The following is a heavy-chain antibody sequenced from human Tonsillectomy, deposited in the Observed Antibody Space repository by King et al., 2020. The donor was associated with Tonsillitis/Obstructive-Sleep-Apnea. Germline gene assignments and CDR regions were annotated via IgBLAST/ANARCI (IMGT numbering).Heavy chain of an antibody. CDR2: SIPVFGTP. Sequence: VQLVESGAEVKKPGSSVRVTCKPSGGTFNTYPIIWVRQAPGQGLEWMGGSIPVFGTPNYAQKFHGRATITADASTSTAYMELSSLRSEDTAVYYCARGSRTTDYYYYHYMDVWGKGTTVTVSS. V-gene: IGHV1-69*01. D-gene: IGHD4-11*01. J-gene: IGHJ6*03. CDR3: ARGSRTTDYYYYHYMDV. CDR1: GGTFNTYP.